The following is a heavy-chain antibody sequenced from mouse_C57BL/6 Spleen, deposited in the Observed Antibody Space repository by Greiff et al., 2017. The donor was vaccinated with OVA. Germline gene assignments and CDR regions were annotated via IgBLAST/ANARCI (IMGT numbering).Heavy chain of an antibody. D-gene: IGHD1-1*01. J-gene: IGHJ1*03. Sequence: EVQLQQSGAELVRPGASVKLSCTASGFNIKDYYMHWVKQRPEQGLEWIGRIDPEDGDTEYAPKFQGKATMTADTSSNTAYLQLSSLTSEDTAVYYCTPYYCGRDPNWYLDVWGTGTPVPVPS. CDR1: GFNIKDYY. CDR3: TPYYCGRDPNWYLDV. CDR2: IDPEDGDT. V-gene: IGHV14-1*01.